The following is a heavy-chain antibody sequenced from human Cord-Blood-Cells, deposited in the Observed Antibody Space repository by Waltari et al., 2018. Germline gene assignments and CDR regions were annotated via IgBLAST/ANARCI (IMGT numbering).Heavy chain of an antibody. D-gene: IGHD6-6*01. CDR3: AKGVYSSSFYYFDY. Sequence: EVQLVESGGGLVQPGRSLRLSCAASGFTFDDYAMPWVRKAPGKGLEWVSGISWNSGSIGYADSVKGRFTISRDNAKNSLYLQMNSLRAEDTALYYCAKGVYSSSFYYFDYWGQGTLVTVSS. CDR2: ISWNSGSI. CDR1: GFTFDDYA. V-gene: IGHV3-9*01. J-gene: IGHJ4*02.